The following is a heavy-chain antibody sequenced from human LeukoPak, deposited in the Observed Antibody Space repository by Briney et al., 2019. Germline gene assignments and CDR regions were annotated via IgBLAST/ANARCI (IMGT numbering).Heavy chain of an antibody. J-gene: IGHJ3*02. Sequence: SETLSLTCTVSGGSNSSYYWSWIRQPPGKGLEWIGYIYYSESTNYNPSLKSRVTISVDTSKNQFSLKLSSVTAADTAVYYCARVAQSPYGSGSFDAFDIWGQGTMVTVSS. D-gene: IGHD3-10*01. CDR2: IYYSEST. CDR1: GGSNSSYY. V-gene: IGHV4-59*01. CDR3: ARVAQSPYGSGSFDAFDI.